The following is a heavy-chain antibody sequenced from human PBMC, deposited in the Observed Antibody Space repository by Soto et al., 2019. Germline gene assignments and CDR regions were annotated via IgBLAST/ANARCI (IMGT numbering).Heavy chain of an antibody. J-gene: IGHJ4*02. V-gene: IGHV4-39*01. D-gene: IGHD3-3*01. CDR2: IYYSGST. CDR1: GGSISSSSYH. Sequence: SETLSLTCTVSGGSISSSSYHWGWIRQPPGKGLEWIGSIYYSGSTYYNPSLKRRVTISVDTSKNQFSLKLSSVTAADTAVYYCARNGLSGYYAQANFDYWGQGTLVTVSS. CDR3: ARNGLSGYYAQANFDY.